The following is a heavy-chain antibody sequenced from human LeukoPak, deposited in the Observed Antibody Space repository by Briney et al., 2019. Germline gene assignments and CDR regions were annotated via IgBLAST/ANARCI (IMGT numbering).Heavy chain of an antibody. CDR1: GFTFSSYA. CDR3: AKDRLSIAARPRFDY. J-gene: IGHJ4*02. V-gene: IGHV3-23*01. Sequence: GSLRLSCAASGFTFSSYAMSWVRQAPGKGLEWVSAISGSGGSTYYADSVKGRFTISRDDSKNTLYLQMNSLRAEDTAVYYCAKDRLSIAARPRFDYWGQGTLVTVSS. D-gene: IGHD6-6*01. CDR2: ISGSGGST.